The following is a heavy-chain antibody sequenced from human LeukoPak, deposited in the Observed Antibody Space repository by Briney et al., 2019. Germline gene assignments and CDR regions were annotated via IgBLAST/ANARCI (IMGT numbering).Heavy chain of an antibody. V-gene: IGHV3-7*01. CDR1: GFTFSTYW. J-gene: IGHJ5*02. CDR3: ARGGGEFDP. CDR2: IRQDGSEK. Sequence: GGSLRLSCAASGFTFSTYWMSWVRQAPGKGLEWVANIRQDGSEKYYVDSVKGRFTISRDNAKNSLYLQMNSLRAEDTAMYYCARGGGEFDPWGQGTLVTVSS. D-gene: IGHD6-25*01.